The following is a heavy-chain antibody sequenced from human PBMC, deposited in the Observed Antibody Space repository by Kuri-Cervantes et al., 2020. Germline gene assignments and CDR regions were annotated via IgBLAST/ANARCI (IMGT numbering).Heavy chain of an antibody. CDR1: GYTLTDLS. J-gene: IGHJ6*02. V-gene: IGHV1-24*01. D-gene: IGHD1-1*01. Sequence: ASVKVSCKVSGYTLTDLSMHWVRQAPGKGLEWMGGFDPEDGETIYAQKFQGRVTITEDTSTDTAYMELSSLRSGDTAVYYCATESALTTLIRHPYYYYGMDVWGQGTTVTVSS. CDR2: FDPEDGET. CDR3: ATESALTTLIRHPYYYYGMDV.